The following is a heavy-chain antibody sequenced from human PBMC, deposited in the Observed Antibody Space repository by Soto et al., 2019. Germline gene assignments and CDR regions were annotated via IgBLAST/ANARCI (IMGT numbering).Heavy chain of an antibody. V-gene: IGHV3-23*01. Sequence: EVQLLESGGDLVQTGGSLRLSCAASGFTFINYAMDWVRQAPGKGLEWVSGISNSGNSKYYADSVKGRFTISRDNSKNPLYLEMNSLGAEDTALYYCAKLNSRTILKGNGFDPWGQGTLVTVSS. CDR1: GFTFINYA. J-gene: IGHJ5*02. CDR2: ISNSGNSK. D-gene: IGHD3-3*01. CDR3: AKLNSRTILKGNGFDP.